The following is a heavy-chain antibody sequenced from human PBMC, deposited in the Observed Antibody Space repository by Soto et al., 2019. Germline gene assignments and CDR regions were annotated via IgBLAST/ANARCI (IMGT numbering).Heavy chain of an antibody. V-gene: IGHV3-23*01. CDR2: ISGSGAST. Sequence: EVQLLESGGGLVQPGGSLRLSCAASGFTFSSYAMSWVRQAPGKGLEWVSAISGSGASTYYADSVKGRLTISRDNSKNTLYLQMNSLRAEDTAVYYCAKSLSTHYHYYALDVWGQGTTVTVSS. J-gene: IGHJ6*02. CDR3: AKSLSTHYHYYALDV. CDR1: GFTFSSYA. D-gene: IGHD4-17*01.